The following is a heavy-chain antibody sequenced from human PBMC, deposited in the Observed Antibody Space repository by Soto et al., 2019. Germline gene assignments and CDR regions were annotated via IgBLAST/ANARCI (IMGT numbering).Heavy chain of an antibody. CDR3: AKDQGSGRSYFDS. CDR2: ISGNGDTT. Sequence: GGSLRLSCSASGFTFRNYVMSWVRQAPGKGLQWVSVISGNGDTTYYADSVKGRFTLSRDNFKNMLFLQMNSLTTEDTAVYYCAKDQGSGRSYFDSWGLGTLVTVSS. J-gene: IGHJ4*02. D-gene: IGHD6-19*01. CDR1: GFTFRNYV. V-gene: IGHV3-23*01.